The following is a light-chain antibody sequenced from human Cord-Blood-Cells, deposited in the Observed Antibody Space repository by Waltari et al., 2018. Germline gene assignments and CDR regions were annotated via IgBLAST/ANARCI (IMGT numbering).Light chain of an antibody. CDR3: QQYNNWPLT. J-gene: IGKJ3*01. V-gene: IGKV3-15*01. CDR1: QSVSSN. CDR2: GAS. Sequence: EIVMTQSQATLSVSPGERATLTGRASQSVSSNLAWYQQKPGQAPRLLIYGASTRATGIPARFSGSGSGTEFTLTISSLQSEDFAVYYCQQYNNWPLTFGPGTKVDIK.